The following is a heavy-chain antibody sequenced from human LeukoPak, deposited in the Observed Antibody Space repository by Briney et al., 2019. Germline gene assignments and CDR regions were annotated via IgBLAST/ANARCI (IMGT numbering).Heavy chain of an antibody. Sequence: SETLSLTCAVYGGSFSGYYWSWIRQPPGKGLEWIGEIDHSGSTNYNPSLKSRVTISVDTSKNQFSLELSSVTAADTAVYYCARGRSGSYYPNWFDPWGQGTLVTVSS. CDR2: IDHSGST. J-gene: IGHJ5*02. V-gene: IGHV4-34*01. D-gene: IGHD1-26*01. CDR3: ARGRSGSYYPNWFDP. CDR1: GGSFSGYY.